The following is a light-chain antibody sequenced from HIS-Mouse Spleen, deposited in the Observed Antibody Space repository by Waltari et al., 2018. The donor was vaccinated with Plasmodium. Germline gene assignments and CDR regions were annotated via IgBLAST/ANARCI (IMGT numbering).Light chain of an antibody. CDR1: SSDVGGSNY. CDR2: DVS. V-gene: IGLV2-11*01. J-gene: IGLJ2*01. Sequence: QSALTQPRSVSGSPGQSVTISCTGTSSDVGGSNYVSWYQQHPGKAPKLMIYDVSKRPSGVPDRFSVSKSGNTASLTISGLQAEDEADYYCCSYAGSYTLVFGGGTKLTVL. CDR3: CSYAGSYTLV.